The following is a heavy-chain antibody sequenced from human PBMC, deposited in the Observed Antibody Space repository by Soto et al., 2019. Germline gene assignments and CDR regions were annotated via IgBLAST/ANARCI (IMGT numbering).Heavy chain of an antibody. V-gene: IGHV4-34*01. CDR2: INHSGST. D-gene: IGHD3-3*01. CDR1: GGSFSGYY. J-gene: IGHJ4*02. CDR3: ASSYDFWSGYHYYFDY. Sequence: SETLSLTCAVYGGSFSGYYWSWIRQPPGKGLEWIGEINHSGSTNCNPSLKSRVTISVDTSKNQCFLKLSSVTAADTAVYYCASSYDFWSGYHYYFDYWGQGTLVTVSS.